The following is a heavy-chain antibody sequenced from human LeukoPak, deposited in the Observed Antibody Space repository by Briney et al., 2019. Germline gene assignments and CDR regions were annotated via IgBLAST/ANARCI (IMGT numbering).Heavy chain of an antibody. D-gene: IGHD1-26*01. CDR1: GYTFTSYY. Sequence: ASVKVSCKASGYTFTSYYIHWVRQAPGQGLEWMGIINPSGGSTSYAQKFQGRVTMTTDTSTSTAYMELRSLRSDDTAVYYCARARGSGSSDYWGQGTLVTVSS. CDR3: ARARGSGSSDY. V-gene: IGHV1-46*01. CDR2: INPSGGST. J-gene: IGHJ4*02.